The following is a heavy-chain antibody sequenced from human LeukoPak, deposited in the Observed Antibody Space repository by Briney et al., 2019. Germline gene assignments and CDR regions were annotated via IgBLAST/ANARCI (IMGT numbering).Heavy chain of an antibody. CDR1: GGSISSYY. V-gene: IGHV4-59*01. CDR2: IYYSGST. CDR3: ARSPGIQFFDY. D-gene: IGHD5-18*01. Sequence: SETLSLTCTVSGGSISSYYWSWIRQPPGKGLEWIGYIYYSGSTNYNPSLKSRVTISVDTSKNQFSLKLSSVTAADTAVYYCARSPGIQFFDYWGQGTLVTVSS. J-gene: IGHJ4*02.